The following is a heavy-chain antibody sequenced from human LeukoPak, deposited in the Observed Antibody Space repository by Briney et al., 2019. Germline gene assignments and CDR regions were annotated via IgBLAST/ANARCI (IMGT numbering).Heavy chain of an antibody. D-gene: IGHD5-18*01. CDR3: ARLPDTAMVSPFDY. Sequence: ASVKVSCKASGGTFSSYAISWVRQAPGQGLEWMGGIIPIFGTANYAQKFQGRVTITADESTSTAYMELSSLRSEDTAVYYCARLPDTAMVSPFDYWGQGTLVTVSS. V-gene: IGHV1-69*13. J-gene: IGHJ4*02. CDR2: IIPIFGTA. CDR1: GGTFSSYA.